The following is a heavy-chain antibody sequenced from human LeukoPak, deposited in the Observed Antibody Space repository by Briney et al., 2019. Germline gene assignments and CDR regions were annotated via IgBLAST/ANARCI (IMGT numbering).Heavy chain of an antibody. J-gene: IGHJ3*02. CDR1: GFTFSSYA. D-gene: IGHD2-21*02. V-gene: IGHV3-23*01. Sequence: GGSLRLSCAASGFTFSSYAMSWVRQAPGKGLEWVSAISGSGGSTYYADSVKGRFTISRDNSKNTLYLQMNSLRAEDTAVYYCAKGRPPPLMYCGGDCYPDAFDIWGQGTMVTVSS. CDR3: AKGRPPPLMYCGGDCYPDAFDI. CDR2: ISGSGGST.